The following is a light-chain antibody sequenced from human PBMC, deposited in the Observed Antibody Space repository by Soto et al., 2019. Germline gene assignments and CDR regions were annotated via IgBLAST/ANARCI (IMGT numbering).Light chain of an antibody. CDR1: SGHSSYI. CDR3: ETWGSNYRV. V-gene: IGLV4-60*02. J-gene: IGLJ2*01. CDR2: LEGSGSY. Sequence: QAVVTQSSSASASLGSSVKLTCTLSSGHSSYIIAWHQQQPGKAPRYLMKLEGSGSYNKGSGVPDRFSGSSSGADRYLTISNLQFEDEADYYCETWGSNYRVFGGGTKLTVL.